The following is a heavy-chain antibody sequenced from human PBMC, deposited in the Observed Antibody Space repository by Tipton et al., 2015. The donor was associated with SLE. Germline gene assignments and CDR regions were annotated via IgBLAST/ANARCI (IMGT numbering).Heavy chain of an antibody. CDR2: IYTNENT. V-gene: IGHV4-4*07. J-gene: IGHJ4*02. D-gene: IGHD6-6*01. CDR1: GGSISSYY. CDR3: ARDRGYSSSSGDYFDF. Sequence: TLSLTCTVSGGSISSYYWSWIRQPAGGGLEWIGRIYTNENTNYNPSLKSRVTMSVDTSKNHFSLKLISVTAADTAVYYCARDRGYSSSSGDYFDFWGQGTLVTVSS.